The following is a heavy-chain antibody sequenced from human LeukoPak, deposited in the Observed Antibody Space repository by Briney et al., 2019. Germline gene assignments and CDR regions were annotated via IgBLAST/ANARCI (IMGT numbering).Heavy chain of an antibody. CDR3: ASSLDY. Sequence: GGSLRLSCAAPGFTFSIYNMNWVRQAPGKGLEWVSYISSGSSTIYYADSVKGRFTISRDNAKNSLYLQMNSLRDEDTAVYYCASSLDYWGQGTLVIVSS. J-gene: IGHJ4*02. CDR2: ISSGSSTI. V-gene: IGHV3-48*02. CDR1: GFTFSIYN.